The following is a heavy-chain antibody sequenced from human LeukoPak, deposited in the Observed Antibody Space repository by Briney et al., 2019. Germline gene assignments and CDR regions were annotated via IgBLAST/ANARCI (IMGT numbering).Heavy chain of an antibody. J-gene: IGHJ4*02. D-gene: IGHD5-12*01. CDR3: AREEWNLQYSGYDWTYYFDY. V-gene: IGHV1-69*06. CDR2: IIPILGTT. CDR1: GDTFSSDV. Sequence: SVKVSCKASGDTFSSDVISWVRQAPGQGLEWMGGIIPILGTTNYAQKLQGRVTITADKSTSTAYMELSSLRYEDTAVYYCAREEWNLQYSGYDWTYYFDYWGQGTLVTVSS.